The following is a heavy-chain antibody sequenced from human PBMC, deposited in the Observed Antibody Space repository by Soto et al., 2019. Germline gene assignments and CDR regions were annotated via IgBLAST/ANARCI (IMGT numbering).Heavy chain of an antibody. D-gene: IGHD3-10*01. V-gene: IGHV3-30-3*01. CDR3: ARDQRGPAGYWYFDL. J-gene: IGHJ2*01. Sequence: QVQLVESGGGVVQPGRSLRLSCAASGFTFSSYAMHWVRQAPGKGLEWVAVISYDGSNKYYADSVKGRFTISRDNSKNTLYLQMNSLRAADTAVYYCARDQRGPAGYWYFDLWGRGTLVTVSS. CDR2: ISYDGSNK. CDR1: GFTFSSYA.